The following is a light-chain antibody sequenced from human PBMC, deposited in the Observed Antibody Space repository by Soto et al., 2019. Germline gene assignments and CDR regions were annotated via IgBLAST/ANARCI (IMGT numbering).Light chain of an antibody. CDR1: QDIGTW. V-gene: IGKV1-12*01. CDR3: QQANSFPIT. J-gene: IGKJ5*01. Sequence: DIQMTQSPSSVSASAGDRVTISCRASQDIGTWLAWYQQKPGKAPKLLISAASSLQSGVPSRFSGSGSGTDFTLIISSLQPEDFATYYCQQANSFPITFGQGTRLEI. CDR2: AAS.